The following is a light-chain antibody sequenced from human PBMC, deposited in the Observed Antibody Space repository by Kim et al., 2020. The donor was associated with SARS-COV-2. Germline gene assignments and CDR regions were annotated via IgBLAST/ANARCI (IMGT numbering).Light chain of an antibody. CDR3: QESYDKPPYT. J-gene: IGKJ2*01. V-gene: IGKV1-39*01. Sequence: DIQVTQSPSSLSASVGDRVTITCRASQNIKSYLSWYQQKPGKAPKLLIYGATDLHTGVPSRFSGSGFGTDFTLTITSLQAEDFATYYCQESYDKPPYTFGQGTKLEI. CDR2: GAT. CDR1: QNIKSY.